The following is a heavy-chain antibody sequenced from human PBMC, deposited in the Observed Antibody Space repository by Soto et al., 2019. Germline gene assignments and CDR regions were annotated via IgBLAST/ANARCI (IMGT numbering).Heavy chain of an antibody. Sequence: QVQLVESGGGVVQPGRSLRLSCAASGFTFSSYTMHWVRQAPGKGLEWVAVMSNDGNNKSYADSVKGRFTITRDNSRNSLYLPVTSLRAEDTAVYYWARADSSGWSYGMDVWGQGTTVTVSS. CDR1: GFTFSSYT. CDR3: ARADSSGWSYGMDV. V-gene: IGHV3-30-3*01. J-gene: IGHJ6*02. CDR2: MSNDGNNK. D-gene: IGHD6-19*01.